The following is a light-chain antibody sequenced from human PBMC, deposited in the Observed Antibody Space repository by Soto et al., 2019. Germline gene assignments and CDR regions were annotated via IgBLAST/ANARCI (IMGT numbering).Light chain of an antibody. V-gene: IGLV2-14*01. CDR1: SSDVGGYNY. CDR2: DVS. J-gene: IGLJ1*01. Sequence: QSALTQPASVSGSPGQSITISCTGTSSDVGGYNYVSWYQKHPGKANKLMIYDVSNRPSGVTNHISGSKSSNTASLSISGLQSEDEADYYCSSYTSSILYDFGTGTKVTVL. CDR3: SSYTSSILYD.